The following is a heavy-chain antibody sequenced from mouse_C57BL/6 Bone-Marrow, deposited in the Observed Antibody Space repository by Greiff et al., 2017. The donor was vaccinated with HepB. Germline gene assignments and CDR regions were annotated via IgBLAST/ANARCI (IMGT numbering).Heavy chain of an antibody. CDR3: ARDYYGSSKDYFDY. Sequence: EVKVVESGGGLVKPGGSLKLSCAASGFTFSSYAMSWVRQTPEKRLEWVATISDGGSYTYYPDNVKGRFTISRDNAKNNLYLQMSHLKSEDTAMYYCARDYYGSSKDYFDYWGQGTTLTVSS. CDR1: GFTFSSYA. V-gene: IGHV5-4*01. J-gene: IGHJ2*01. D-gene: IGHD1-1*01. CDR2: ISDGGSYT.